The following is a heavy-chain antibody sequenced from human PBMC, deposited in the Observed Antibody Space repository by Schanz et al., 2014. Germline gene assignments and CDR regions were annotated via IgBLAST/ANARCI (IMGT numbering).Heavy chain of an antibody. J-gene: IGHJ3*02. CDR2: INPSSGTT. CDR3: ARGLGDERWLDLNEAFDI. Sequence: QVQLVQSGAEVKKPGASVKVSCKASGYTFTSYDINWVRQATGQGLEWMGKINPSSGTTRIAQNFQGRLTMTRDTSTSTVYMELSSLRSEDTAVYYCARGLGDERWLDLNEAFDIWGQGTIVTVSS. CDR1: GYTFTSYD. D-gene: IGHD6-19*01. V-gene: IGHV1-46*01.